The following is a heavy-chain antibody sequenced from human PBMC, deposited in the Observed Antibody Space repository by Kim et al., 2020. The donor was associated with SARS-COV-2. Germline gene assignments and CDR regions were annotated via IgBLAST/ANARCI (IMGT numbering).Heavy chain of an antibody. CDR3: VRDLTSWD. V-gene: IGHV3-74*01. Sequence: GGSLRLSCVASGFTFSDSWMHWVRQVPGKGLVWVSRIDWCGSTTNYSDSVRGRFTITRDNARNTLYLQMNSLRAEDTAVYHCVRDLTSWDWGQGTLVTVSS. CDR2: IDWCGSTT. D-gene: IGHD6-6*01. J-gene: IGHJ4*02. CDR1: GFTFSDSW.